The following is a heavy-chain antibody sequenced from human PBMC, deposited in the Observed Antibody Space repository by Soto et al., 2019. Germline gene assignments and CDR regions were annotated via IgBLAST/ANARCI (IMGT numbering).Heavy chain of an antibody. D-gene: IGHD6-6*01. CDR3: ARARIAARPGY. Sequence: QVQLQQWGAGLLKPSETLSLTCAVYGGSFRGYYWSWLRQPPRKAPEWIGEINHSGSTNYNPSLKSRVTISVDTSKNQFSLKLSSVTAADTAVYYCARARIAARPGYWGQGTLVTVSS. CDR1: GGSFRGYY. CDR2: INHSGST. V-gene: IGHV4-34*01. J-gene: IGHJ4*02.